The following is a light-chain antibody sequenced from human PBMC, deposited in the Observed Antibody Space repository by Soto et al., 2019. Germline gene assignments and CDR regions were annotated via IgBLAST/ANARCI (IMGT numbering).Light chain of an antibody. CDR3: HQRSNWLT. CDR2: GAS. J-gene: IGKJ4*01. Sequence: DIVLTQSPATLSLSPGERATLSCRASQTVSSRYLAWYQQKLGQAPRLLIYGASTRATGIPARFSGSGSGTDFILTISSLEPEDVAVYYCHQRSNWLTFGGGTKVDIK. V-gene: IGKV3D-20*02. CDR1: QTVSSRY.